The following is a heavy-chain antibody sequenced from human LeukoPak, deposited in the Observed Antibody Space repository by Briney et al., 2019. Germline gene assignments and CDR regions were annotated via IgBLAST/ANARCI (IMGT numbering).Heavy chain of an antibody. V-gene: IGHV1-18*04. CDR1: GYSFSIYG. CDR3: ASGKLRVAVAGTDY. J-gene: IGHJ4*02. CDR2: ISAYNGNT. D-gene: IGHD6-19*01. Sequence: ASVRVSCKASGYSFSIYGISWVRQAPGQGLEWMGWISAYNGNTNYAQKFQGRVTITTDESASTAYMELSSLRSEDTAVYYCASGKLRVAVAGTDYWGQGTLVTVSS.